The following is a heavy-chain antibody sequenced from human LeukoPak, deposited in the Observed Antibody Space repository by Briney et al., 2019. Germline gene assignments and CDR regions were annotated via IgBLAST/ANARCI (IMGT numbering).Heavy chain of an antibody. V-gene: IGHV3-74*01. CDR1: GFTFNSYW. J-gene: IGHJ4*02. CDR3: ASRGFLNY. CDR2: MSSDGTIT. Sequence: PGGSLRLSCAASGFTFNSYWMNWVRQAPGKGLLWVSHMSSDGTITSYADSVKGRFTISRDNAKNTLYLQMNSLRAEDTGVYYCASRGFLNYWGQGTLVTVSS.